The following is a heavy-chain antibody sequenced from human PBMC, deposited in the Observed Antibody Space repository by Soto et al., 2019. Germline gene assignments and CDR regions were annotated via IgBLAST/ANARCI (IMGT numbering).Heavy chain of an antibody. D-gene: IGHD3-22*01. CDR3: ARLGAYYQAMDS. CDR1: DGSLIPNC. Sequence: TSETLSLTCTVSDGSLIPNCWSWIRQPPGKGLEWIGYIYFAGTTTYNPSLQSRVSISLDTSKNEVSLKLTSVTAADTAVYFCARLGAYYQAMDSWGQGTLLTVSS. V-gene: IGHV4-59*08. CDR2: IYFAGTT. J-gene: IGHJ1*01.